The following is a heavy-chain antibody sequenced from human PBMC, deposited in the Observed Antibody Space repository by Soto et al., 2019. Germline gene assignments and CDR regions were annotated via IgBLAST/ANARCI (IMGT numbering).Heavy chain of an antibody. Sequence: QVQLQESGPGLVKPSQTLSLTCTVSGGSISSGGYYWSWIRQHPGKGLEWIGYIYYSGSTYYNPSLQSRVTISVETAKNQFSLKVSSVAAADPAVYYCAREVKPGGWFDPWGQGTPVNLSS. CDR2: IYYSGST. J-gene: IGHJ5*02. D-gene: IGHD3-10*01. CDR3: AREVKPGGWFDP. CDR1: GGSISSGGYY. V-gene: IGHV4-31*03.